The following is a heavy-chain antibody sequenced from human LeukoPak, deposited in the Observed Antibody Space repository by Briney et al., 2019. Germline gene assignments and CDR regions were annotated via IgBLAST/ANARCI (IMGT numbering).Heavy chain of an antibody. V-gene: IGHV3-7*05. CDR3: ARDRNYDSSGYYYPYFDS. CDR2: IHQDGSEK. CDR1: GFTFSTYW. D-gene: IGHD3-22*01. Sequence: GGSLRLSCAASGFTFSTYWMSWVRQAPGKGLEWVANIHQDGSEKYYLDSVKGLFTISRDNAKNSLYLQMTSLRGEDTAVYYCARDRNYDSSGYYYPYFDSWGQGTLVTVSS. J-gene: IGHJ4*02.